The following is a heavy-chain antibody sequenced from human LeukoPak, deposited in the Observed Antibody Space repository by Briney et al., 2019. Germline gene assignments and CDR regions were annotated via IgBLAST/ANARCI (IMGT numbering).Heavy chain of an antibody. CDR1: GYTFTSYD. CDR2: MNPNSGNT. Sequence: ASVKVSCKASGYTFTSYDINWVRQATGQGLEWMGWMNPNSGNTGYAQKFQGRVTITRNTSISTAYMELSSLRSEDTAVYYCARGLRDAPYDFWGGYYVEYYYMDVWGKGTTVTVSS. D-gene: IGHD3-3*01. V-gene: IGHV1-8*03. J-gene: IGHJ6*03. CDR3: ARGLRDAPYDFWGGYYVEYYYMDV.